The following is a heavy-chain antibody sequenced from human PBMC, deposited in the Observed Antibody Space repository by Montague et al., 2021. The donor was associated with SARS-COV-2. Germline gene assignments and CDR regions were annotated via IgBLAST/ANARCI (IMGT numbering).Heavy chain of an antibody. CDR3: ARVSLAAAATRSDY. D-gene: IGHD6-13*01. Sequence: SETLSLTCTVSGGSVSSGGYYWSWIRQPPGKGLEWIGYIYYRGXTXYXXXXKXRVTISLDTSKNQFSLKLTSVTAADTAVYYCARVSLAAAATRSDYWGQGTLVTVSS. J-gene: IGHJ4*02. CDR1: GGSVSSGGYY. CDR2: IYYRGXT. V-gene: IGHV4-61*08.